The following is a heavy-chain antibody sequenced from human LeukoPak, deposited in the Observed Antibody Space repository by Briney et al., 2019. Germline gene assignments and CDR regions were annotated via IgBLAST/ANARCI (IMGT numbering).Heavy chain of an antibody. D-gene: IGHD3-10*01. CDR3: ASPTRGDFFYYMNV. CDR1: GFTFRSYA. J-gene: IGHJ6*03. Sequence: GTSLRLSCVASGFTFRSYAMNWVRQAPGKGLEWVASISYDGRNKYYADSVKGRLTISRDNSKNTLYLEVNSLRPEDSAVYYCASPTRGDFFYYMNVWGKGTTVTAS. CDR2: ISYDGRNK. V-gene: IGHV3-30*04.